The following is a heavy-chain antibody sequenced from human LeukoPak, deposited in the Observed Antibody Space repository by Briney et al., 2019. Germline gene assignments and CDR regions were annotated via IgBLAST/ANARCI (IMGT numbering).Heavy chain of an antibody. CDR2: IYTSGST. D-gene: IGHD2-2*02. CDR1: GGSISSYY. J-gene: IGHJ6*03. CDR3: AREYQLLYGYYYYYYMDD. V-gene: IGHV4-4*07. Sequence: SETLSLTCTVSGGSISSYYWSWIRQPAGKGLEWIGRIYTSGSTNYNPSLKSRVTMSVDTSKNQFSLKLSSVTAADTAVYYCAREYQLLYGYYYYYYMDDWGKGTTVTVSS.